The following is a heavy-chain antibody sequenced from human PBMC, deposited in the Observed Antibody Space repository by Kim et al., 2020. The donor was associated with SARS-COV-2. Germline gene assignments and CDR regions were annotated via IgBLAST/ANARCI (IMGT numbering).Heavy chain of an antibody. Sequence: SETLSLTCTVSGGSISSSSYYWGWIRQPPGKGLEWIGSIYYSGSTYYNPSLKSRVTISVDTSKNQFSLKLSSVTAADTAVYYCARSLLLYDFWSGYYVGYLDYWGQGTPVTVSS. D-gene: IGHD3-3*01. CDR3: ARSLLLYDFWSGYYVGYLDY. J-gene: IGHJ4*02. V-gene: IGHV4-39*01. CDR2: IYYSGST. CDR1: GGSISSSSYY.